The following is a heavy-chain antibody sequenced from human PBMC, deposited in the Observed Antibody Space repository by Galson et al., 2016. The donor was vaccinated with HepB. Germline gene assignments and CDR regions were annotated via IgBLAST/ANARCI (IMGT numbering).Heavy chain of an antibody. D-gene: IGHD4-11*01. CDR2: ISGSGGGI. V-gene: IGHV3-23*01. CDR3: AKDLGDRLVTVYYYMDA. J-gene: IGHJ6*03. Sequence: SLRLSCAGSGFIFSTYAMNWVRQAPGKGLEWVSSISGSGGGIDYADSVQGRLTISRDNSKNTLYLQMSSLRAEDTAVYYCAKDLGDRLVTVYYYMDAWGKGTTVTVSS. CDR1: GFIFSTYA.